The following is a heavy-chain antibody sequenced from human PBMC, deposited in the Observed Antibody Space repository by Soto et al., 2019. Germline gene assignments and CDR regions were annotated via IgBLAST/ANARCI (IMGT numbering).Heavy chain of an antibody. CDR2: IYYSGST. V-gene: IGHV4-31*03. CDR3: ATYGSGTYHPTTFAY. Sequence: LSLTCTVSGGSISSGGYYWSWIRQHPGKGLEWIGYIYYSGSTYYNPSLKSRVTISVDTSKNQFSLKLSSVTAADTAVYYCATYGSGTYHPTTFAYWGQGTLVPVSS. CDR1: GGSISSGGYY. J-gene: IGHJ4*02. D-gene: IGHD3-10*01.